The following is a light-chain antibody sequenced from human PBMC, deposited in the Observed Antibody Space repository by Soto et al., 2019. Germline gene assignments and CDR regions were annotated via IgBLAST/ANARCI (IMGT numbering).Light chain of an antibody. V-gene: IGLV2-14*03. CDR2: AVT. Sequence: QSALTQPASVSGSPGQSITISCIGTSSDVGDHNFVSWYQQQPGTAPKLIIYAVTNRPSGVSNRFSGSKSGNTASLTISGLQSDDEADYYCASYTSTNTYVFGTGTKLTVL. CDR1: SSDVGDHNF. CDR3: ASYTSTNTYV. J-gene: IGLJ1*01.